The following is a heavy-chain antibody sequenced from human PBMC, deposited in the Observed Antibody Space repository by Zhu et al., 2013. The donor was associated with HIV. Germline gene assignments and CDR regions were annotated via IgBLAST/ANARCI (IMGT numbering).Heavy chain of an antibody. J-gene: IGHJ4*02. D-gene: IGHD6-13*01. CDR2: INPKTGGT. CDR3: ARVRKQQLVQNFDC. V-gene: IGHV1-2*02. Sequence: QVQLVQSGTEVQKPGASVKVSCKASGYTFTDYYIHWVRQAPGQGLEFMGWINPKTGGTHRAQNVQGRVTMTRDTSISTAYMELSRLRSDDTAVYYCARVRKQQLVQNFDCWGQGTLVIVSS. CDR1: GYTFTDYY.